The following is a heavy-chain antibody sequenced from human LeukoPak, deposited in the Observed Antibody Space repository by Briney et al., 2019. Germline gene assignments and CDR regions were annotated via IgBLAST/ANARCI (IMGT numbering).Heavy chain of an antibody. J-gene: IGHJ4*02. CDR3: TRAAYYYDSSGYYPTHFDY. CDR1: GFTFGDYA. D-gene: IGHD3-22*01. V-gene: IGHV3-49*04. Sequence: PGGSLRLSCTASGFTFGDYAMSWVRQAPGKGLEGEGFIRSKAYGGTTEYAASVKGRFTISRDDSKSIAYLQMNSLKTEDTAVYYCTRAAYYYDSSGYYPTHFDYWGQGTLVTVSS. CDR2: IRSKAYGGTT.